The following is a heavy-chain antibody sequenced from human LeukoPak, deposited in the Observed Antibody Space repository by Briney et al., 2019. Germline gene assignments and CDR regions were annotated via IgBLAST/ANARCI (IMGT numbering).Heavy chain of an antibody. CDR3: ARTAPIAARPRPGWFDP. CDR1: GGSFSGYY. CDR2: IYTSGST. Sequence: SETLSLTCAVYGGSFSGYYWSWIRQPAGKGLEWIGRIYTSGSTNYNPSLKSRVTMSVDTSKNQFSLKLSSVTAADTAVYYCARTAPIAARPRPGWFDPWGQGTLVTVSS. D-gene: IGHD6-6*01. J-gene: IGHJ5*02. V-gene: IGHV4-59*10.